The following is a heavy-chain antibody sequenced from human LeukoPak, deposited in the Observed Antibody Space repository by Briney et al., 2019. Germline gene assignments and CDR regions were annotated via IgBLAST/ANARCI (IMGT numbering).Heavy chain of an antibody. CDR2: IRGNAGTT. J-gene: IGHJ4*02. V-gene: IGHV3-23*01. Sequence: GGSLRLSCAASGFIFSNYGMSWVRQAPGKGLEWVSAIRGNAGTTYYADSVKGRFTIFRDNYKNMLYLQMNSLRVEDTAVYYCAKGHGDASGYYYFDSWGQGTLVTVSS. D-gene: IGHD3-22*01. CDR3: AKGHGDASGYYYFDS. CDR1: GFIFSNYG.